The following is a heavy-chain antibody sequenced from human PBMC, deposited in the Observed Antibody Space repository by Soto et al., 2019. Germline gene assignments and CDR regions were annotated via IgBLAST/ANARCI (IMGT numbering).Heavy chain of an antibody. V-gene: IGHV2-5*02. J-gene: IGHJ5*02. D-gene: IGHD6-13*01. CDR2: IYWDDDK. Sequence: QITLKESGPTLVKPTQPLTLTCTFSGFSLSTSGVNVGWIRQPPGKALEWLALIYWDDDKRYSPYLKSRLTITTDTSKNQVVLTMTNMDPVDTATYYCAHRHGAGAFDPWGQGTLVTVSS. CDR3: AHRHGAGAFDP. CDR1: GFSLSTSGVN.